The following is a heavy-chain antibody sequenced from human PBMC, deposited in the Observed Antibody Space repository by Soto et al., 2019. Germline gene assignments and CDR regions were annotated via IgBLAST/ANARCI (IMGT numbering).Heavy chain of an antibody. V-gene: IGHV1-24*01. CDR1: GYTLTELS. CDR2: FDPEDGET. CDR3: ATDPHGDYGFDY. Sequence: ASVQVSCKVSGYTLTELSMHWVRQAPGKGLEWMGGFDPEDGETIYAQKFQGRVTMTEDTSTDTAYMELSSLRSEDTAVYYCATDPHGDYGFDYWGQATLVTVSS. D-gene: IGHD4-17*01. J-gene: IGHJ4*02.